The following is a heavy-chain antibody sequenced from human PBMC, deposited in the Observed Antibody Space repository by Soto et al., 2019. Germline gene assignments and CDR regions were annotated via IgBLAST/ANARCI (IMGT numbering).Heavy chain of an antibody. Sequence: ASVKVSCKASGYTFTSYGVSWVRQAPGQGLEWMGWISAYNGNTNYAQKLQGRVTMTTDTSTSTAYMELRSLRSDDTAVYYCAIYDSSGLNWYYFDFGGQGTLVTVSS. CDR3: AIYDSSGLNWYYFDF. D-gene: IGHD3-22*01. CDR1: GYTFTSYG. V-gene: IGHV1-18*01. J-gene: IGHJ4*02. CDR2: ISAYNGNT.